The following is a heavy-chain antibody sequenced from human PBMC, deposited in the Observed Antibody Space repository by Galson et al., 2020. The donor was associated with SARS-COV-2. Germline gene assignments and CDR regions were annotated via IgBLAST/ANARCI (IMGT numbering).Heavy chain of an antibody. V-gene: IGHV4-59*01. J-gene: IGHJ4*02. CDR2: VYYSGST. CDR1: GDSISSYY. Sequence: SQTLSLTCTVSGDSISSYYWSWIRQPPGKGLEWIGYVYYSGSTNYNPSLKSRVTISVDTSKNQFSLKLTSVSAADTAVYYCARGFDYWGQGTLVTVSS. CDR3: ARGFDY.